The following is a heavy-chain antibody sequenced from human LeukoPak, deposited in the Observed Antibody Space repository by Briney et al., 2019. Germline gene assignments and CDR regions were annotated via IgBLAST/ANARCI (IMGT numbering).Heavy chain of an antibody. Sequence: GGSLRLSCAASVFTFSSYAMHWVRQAPGKGLEWVAVISYDGSNKYYADSVKGRFTISRDNSKNTLYLQMNSLRAEDTAVYYCARDGHMVATLGFDYWGQGTLVTVSS. J-gene: IGHJ4*02. V-gene: IGHV3-30-3*01. D-gene: IGHD5-12*01. CDR1: VFTFSSYA. CDR3: ARDGHMVATLGFDY. CDR2: ISYDGSNK.